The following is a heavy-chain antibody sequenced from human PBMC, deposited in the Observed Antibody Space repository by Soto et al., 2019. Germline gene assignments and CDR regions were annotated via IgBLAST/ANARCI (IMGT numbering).Heavy chain of an antibody. J-gene: IGHJ3*02. V-gene: IGHV4-39*01. Sequence: QLQLQESGPGLVKPSETLSLTCTVSGGSISSSSYYWGWIRQPPGKGLEWIGSISYSGSTYYNPSLKSRVTVSVDTSKNQFSLKLSSVTAADTAVFYCARQPRITMIIVVSDAFDIWGQGTMVTVSS. CDR2: ISYSGST. CDR1: GGSISSSSYY. CDR3: ARQPRITMIIVVSDAFDI. D-gene: IGHD3-22*01.